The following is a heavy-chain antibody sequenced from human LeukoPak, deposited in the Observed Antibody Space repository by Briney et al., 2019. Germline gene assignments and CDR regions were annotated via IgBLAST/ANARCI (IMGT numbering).Heavy chain of an antibody. CDR1: GSTFSSYG. J-gene: IGHJ4*02. CDR3: AKETYYYGSGSYHFDY. V-gene: IGHV3-33*06. Sequence: GRSLRLSCAASGSTFSSYGMHWVRQAPGKGLEWVAVIWYDGSNKYYADSVKGRFTISRDNSKNTLYLQMNSLRAEDTAVYYCAKETYYYGSGSYHFDYWGQGTLVTVSS. CDR2: IWYDGSNK. D-gene: IGHD3-10*01.